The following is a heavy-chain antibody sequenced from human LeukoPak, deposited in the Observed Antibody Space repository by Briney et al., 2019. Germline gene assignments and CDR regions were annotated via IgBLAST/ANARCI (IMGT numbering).Heavy chain of an antibody. D-gene: IGHD3-22*01. J-gene: IGHJ3*02. CDR2: ISSNGGST. CDR1: GFTFSSYS. V-gene: IGHV3-64*01. Sequence: PGGSLRVSCAASGFTFSSYSMHWVRQAPGKGLEYVSAISSNGGSTYYANSVKGRFTISRDNSKNTLYLQMGSLRAEDMAVYYCAKSRSDYYDSSGYSGAFDIWGQGTMVTVSS. CDR3: AKSRSDYYDSSGYSGAFDI.